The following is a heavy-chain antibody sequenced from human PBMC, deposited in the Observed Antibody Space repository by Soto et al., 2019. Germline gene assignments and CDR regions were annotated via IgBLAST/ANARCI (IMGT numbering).Heavy chain of an antibody. Sequence: QVTLTGSGPVLVKPTETLTLTCNISGFSLNNIKMGVSWIRQPPGKALEWLAYIFSNDRKSYSSSLKTRLTISKDTSNTQAVLTLTGMDPVDTATYYCTRIQMGSGSYSTWFDSWGQGTLVTVSS. CDR3: TRIQMGSGSYSTWFDS. CDR2: IFSNDRK. J-gene: IGHJ5*01. D-gene: IGHD3-10*01. CDR1: GFSLNNIKMG. V-gene: IGHV2-26*03.